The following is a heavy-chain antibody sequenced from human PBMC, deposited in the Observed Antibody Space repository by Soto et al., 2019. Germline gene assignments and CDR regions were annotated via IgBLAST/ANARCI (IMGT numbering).Heavy chain of an antibody. CDR1: GFSFSISP. CDR3: ARDPKTSGGQHWAFNYFDS. V-gene: IGHV3-30-3*01. CDR2: ISYDGTNK. Sequence: GGSLRLSCAASGFSFSISPMHWVRQAPGEGPEWVALISYDGTNKFYAHSVKGRFTISRDNSKSTLYLQVDSLRPEDAAVYYCARDPKTSGGQHWAFNYFDSWGQGTLVTVSS. D-gene: IGHD7-27*01. J-gene: IGHJ4*02.